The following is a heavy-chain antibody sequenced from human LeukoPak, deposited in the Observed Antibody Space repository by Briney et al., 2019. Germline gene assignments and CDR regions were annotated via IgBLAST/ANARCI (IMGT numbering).Heavy chain of an antibody. J-gene: IGHJ4*02. CDR2: ISSSSSYI. Sequence: GSLRLSCAASGFTFSSYSMNWVRQAPGKGLEWVSSISSSSSYIYYADSVKGRFTISRDNSKNTLYLQMNSLTAEDSATYYCAKSTSITYYFDYWGQGTLVTVSS. D-gene: IGHD3-16*01. CDR1: GFTFSSYS. CDR3: AKSTSITYYFDY. V-gene: IGHV3-21*04.